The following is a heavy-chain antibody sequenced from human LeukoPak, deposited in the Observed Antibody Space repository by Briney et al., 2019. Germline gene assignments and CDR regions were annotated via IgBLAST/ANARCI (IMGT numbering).Heavy chain of an antibody. V-gene: IGHV3-7*01. CDR2: IKQDGSEK. CDR1: GFTFSSYW. CDR3: AREDFWSGYDVFDY. Sequence: GGSLRLSCAASGFTFSSYWMSWVRQAPGKGLEWVANIKQDGSEKYYVDSVKGRFTISRDNAKNSLYVQMNSLRAEDTAVYYCAREDFWSGYDVFDYWGQGTLVTVSS. D-gene: IGHD3-3*01. J-gene: IGHJ4*02.